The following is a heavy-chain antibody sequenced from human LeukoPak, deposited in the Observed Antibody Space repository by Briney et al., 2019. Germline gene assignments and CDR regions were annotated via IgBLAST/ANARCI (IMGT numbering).Heavy chain of an antibody. V-gene: IGHV3-66*01. CDR3: ARGHYDSSGYYIGPFDY. CDR1: GFTVSSNY. Sequence: GGSLRLSCAASGFTVSSNYMSWVRPAPGGGLEWVSIIYTGGSTYYADSVKGRFTISRDNSKNTLYLQMNSLRAEDTAVYYCARGHYDSSGYYIGPFDYWGQGTLVTVFS. CDR2: IYTGGST. J-gene: IGHJ4*02. D-gene: IGHD3-22*01.